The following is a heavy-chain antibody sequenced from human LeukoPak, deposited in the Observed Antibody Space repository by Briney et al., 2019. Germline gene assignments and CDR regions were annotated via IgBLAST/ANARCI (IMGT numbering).Heavy chain of an antibody. CDR1: GFTFGDYY. V-gene: IGHV3-11*04. CDR2: ISSSGSTI. Sequence: SGGSLRLSCAASGFTFGDYYMSWIRQAPGKGLEWVSYISSSGSTIYYADSVKGRFAISRDNAKNSLYLQMNSLRAEDTAVYYCARGGSSWYSPRYYYYYMDVWGKGTTVTVSS. D-gene: IGHD6-13*01. CDR3: ARGGSSWYSPRYYYYYMDV. J-gene: IGHJ6*03.